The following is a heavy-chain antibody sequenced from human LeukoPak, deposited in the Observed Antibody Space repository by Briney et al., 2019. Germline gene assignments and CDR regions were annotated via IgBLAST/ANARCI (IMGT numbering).Heavy chain of an antibody. CDR1: GGSISSNNW. CDR2: IYHSGSP. CDR3: ARVSRVAAAGIGLNYYYYYGMDV. V-gene: IGHV4-4*02. Sequence: SETLSLTCAVSGGSISSNNWWGWVRQPPGKGLEWIGEIYHSGSPNYNPSLKSRVTISVDTSKNQFSLKLSSVTAADTAVYYCARVSRVAAAGIGLNYYYYYGMDVWGQGTTVTVSS. D-gene: IGHD6-13*01. J-gene: IGHJ6*02.